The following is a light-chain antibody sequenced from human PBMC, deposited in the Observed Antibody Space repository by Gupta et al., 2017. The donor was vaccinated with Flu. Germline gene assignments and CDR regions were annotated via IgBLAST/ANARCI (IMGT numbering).Light chain of an antibody. CDR2: GAS. Sequence: EIVMTQSPATLSVSPGERASLSCRASQSVSHNLAWYQQKPGQAPRLLIYGASTRPPNIPARFSGSGSGTEFTLTITSLQSEDFAVYYCQQDNNWPHVFGQGTKVDI. V-gene: IGKV3-15*01. CDR1: QSVSHN. J-gene: IGKJ1*01. CDR3: QQDNNWPHV.